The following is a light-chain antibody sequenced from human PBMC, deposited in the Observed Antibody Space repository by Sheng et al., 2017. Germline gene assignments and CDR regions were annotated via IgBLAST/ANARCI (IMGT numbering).Light chain of an antibody. CDR3: QQANSFPVT. CDR1: QGISSY. J-gene: IGKJ5*01. Sequence: DIQMTQSPSSVSASVGDRVTITCRASQGISSYLAWYQQKPGKAPKLLIYGASNLQSGVPSRFSGSGSGTEFTLTISSLQPEDFATYYCQQANSFPVTFGQGTRLEIK. CDR2: GAS. V-gene: IGKV1-12*01.